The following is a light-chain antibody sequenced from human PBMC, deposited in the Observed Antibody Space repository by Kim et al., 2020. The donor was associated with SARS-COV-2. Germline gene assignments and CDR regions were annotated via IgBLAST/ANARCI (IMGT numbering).Light chain of an antibody. CDR3: QQYHSSPIT. V-gene: IGKV3-20*01. CDR2: AAS. Sequence: SPVERATLSCRASQSVTSSHLAWYQQKPGQAPRLLIYAASTRATGIPDRFSGSGSGTDFTLTISRLEPEDFAVYSCQQYHSSPITFGQGTRLEIK. J-gene: IGKJ5*01. CDR1: QSVTSSH.